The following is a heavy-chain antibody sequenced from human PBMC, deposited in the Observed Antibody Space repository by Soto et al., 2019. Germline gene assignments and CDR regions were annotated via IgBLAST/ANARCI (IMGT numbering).Heavy chain of an antibody. Sequence: SEALSLTCTVSGGSISSYYWSWIRQPPGKGLEWIGYIYYSGSTNYNPSLKSRVTISVDTSKNQFSLKLSSVTAADTAVYYCARDRGVGYYGSGSYYNPSDYWGQGTLVTVS. CDR1: GGSISSYY. CDR2: IYYSGST. D-gene: IGHD3-10*01. V-gene: IGHV4-59*01. CDR3: ARDRGVGYYGSGSYYNPSDY. J-gene: IGHJ4*02.